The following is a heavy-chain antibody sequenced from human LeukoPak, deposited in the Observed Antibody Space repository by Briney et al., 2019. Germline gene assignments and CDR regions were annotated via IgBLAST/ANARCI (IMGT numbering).Heavy chain of an antibody. CDR3: ARDLEVRGVITIPFDF. J-gene: IGHJ4*02. CDR1: GFTFSIYS. CDR2: ISSSSSYI. D-gene: IGHD3-10*01. Sequence: PGGSLRLSCAASGFTFSIYSMNWVRQAPGKGLEWVSSISSSSSYIYYADSVKGRFTISRDNAKNSLYLQMNSLRAEDTAVYYCARDLEVRGVITIPFDFWGQGTLVPVSS. V-gene: IGHV3-21*01.